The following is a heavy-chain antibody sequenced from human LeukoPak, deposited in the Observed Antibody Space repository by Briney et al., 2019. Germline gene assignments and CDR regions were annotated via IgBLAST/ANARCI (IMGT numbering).Heavy chain of an antibody. J-gene: IGHJ2*01. Sequence: SETLSLTCTVSGGSISSYYRSWIRQPPGKGLEWIGYIYYSGSTNYNPSLKSRVTISVDTSKNQFSLKLSSVTAADTAVYYCARHTNWYCDLWGRSTLVTVSS. CDR1: GGSISSYY. V-gene: IGHV4-59*08. CDR3: ARHTNWYCDL. CDR2: IYYSGST.